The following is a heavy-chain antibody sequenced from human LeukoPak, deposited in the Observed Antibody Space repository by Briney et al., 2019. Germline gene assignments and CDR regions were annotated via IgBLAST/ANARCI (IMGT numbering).Heavy chain of an antibody. J-gene: IGHJ4*02. Sequence: SETLSLTCTVSGGSINGFYWSWIRQPPGKGLEWIGYIYYSGSTTYHPSLRSRVAISLDTSNKHFSLKLNSVTAADTAVYYCAGLYYGGSGTNDCWGQGILVTVSS. CDR2: IYYSGST. D-gene: IGHD3-10*01. V-gene: IGHV4-59*08. CDR3: AGLYYGGSGTNDC. CDR1: GGSINGFY.